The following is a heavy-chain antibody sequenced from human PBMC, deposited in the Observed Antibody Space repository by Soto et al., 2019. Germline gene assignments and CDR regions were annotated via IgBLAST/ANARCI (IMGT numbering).Heavy chain of an antibody. CDR2: IYDSGSA. V-gene: IGHV4-59*01. J-gene: IGHJ6*03. CDR1: GGSISTNY. Sequence: QVQLQESGPGLVKPSETLSLTCTVSGGSISTNYWSWIRQPPGKGLEWIGHIYDSGSANDNPSLTSRVTISIDTSKNQFYLRLRSVTAADTAVYFCARDTSGIDNYYYYMDVWGKGTAVTVSS. CDR3: ARDTSGIDNYYYYMDV. D-gene: IGHD6-13*01.